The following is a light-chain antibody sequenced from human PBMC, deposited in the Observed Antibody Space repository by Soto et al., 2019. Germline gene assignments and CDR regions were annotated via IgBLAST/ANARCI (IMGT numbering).Light chain of an antibody. V-gene: IGKV2-24*01. CDR3: MQATQFPYT. Sequence: DIVMTQTPLSLPVTLGQPASISCRSSRSLVHSDGNSYLSWLQQRPGQPPRLLIYKLSNRLSGVPDRFSGRGAGTDFTLKISSVEAEDVGVYYCMQATQFPYTFGQGTKLEIK. CDR1: RSLVHSDGNSY. CDR2: KLS. J-gene: IGKJ2*01.